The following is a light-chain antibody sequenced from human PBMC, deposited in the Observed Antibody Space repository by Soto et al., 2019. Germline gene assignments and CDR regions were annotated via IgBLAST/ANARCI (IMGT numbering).Light chain of an antibody. V-gene: IGLV2-23*01. Sequence: QSALTQPASVSGSPGQSITISCTGTSSDVGSYNLVSWYQQHPGKAPKLMIYEGSKRPPGVSTRFPGPRSGNTASLTISGLQAVEEADYYCCSCAGSSTLVFGGGTKLTVL. CDR2: EGS. J-gene: IGLJ2*01. CDR3: CSCAGSSTLV. CDR1: SSDVGSYNL.